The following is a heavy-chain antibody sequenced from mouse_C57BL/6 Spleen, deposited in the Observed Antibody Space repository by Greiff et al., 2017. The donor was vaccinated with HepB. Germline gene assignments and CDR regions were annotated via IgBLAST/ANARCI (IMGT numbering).Heavy chain of an antibody. CDR2: IDPSDSYT. V-gene: IGHV1-59*01. D-gene: IGHD1-1*01. J-gene: IGHJ1*03. Sequence: QVQLQQPGAELVRPGTSVKLSCKASGYTFTSYWMHWVKQRPGQGLEWIGVIDPSDSYTNYNQKFKGKATLTVDTSSSTAYMQLSSLTSEDSAVYYCARFYDGSSDWYFDVWGTGTTVTVSS. CDR1: GYTFTSYW. CDR3: ARFYDGSSDWYFDV.